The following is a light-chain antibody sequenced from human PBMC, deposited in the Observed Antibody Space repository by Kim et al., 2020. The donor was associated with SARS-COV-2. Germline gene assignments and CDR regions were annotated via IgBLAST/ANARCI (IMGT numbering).Light chain of an antibody. Sequence: DIQMTQSPSSLSASVGDRVIITCRASQSISDYLNWYQQRPGKAPSLLISAASSLHSGVPSRFSGSGSGTDFTLTISSLQPEDFATYFCQQSYNPPLTFGGGTKVDIK. CDR3: QQSYNPPLT. CDR2: AAS. J-gene: IGKJ4*01. V-gene: IGKV1-39*01. CDR1: QSISDY.